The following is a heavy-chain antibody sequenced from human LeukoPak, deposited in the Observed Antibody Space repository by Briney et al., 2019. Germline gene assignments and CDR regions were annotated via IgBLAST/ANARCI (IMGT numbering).Heavy chain of an antibody. CDR1: GGSISSYY. CDR3: ARGLGIAARPPFFDY. V-gene: IGHV4-59*01. Sequence: SETLSLTCTVSGGSISSYYWSWIRQPPGKGLEWIGYIYYSGSTNYNPSLKSRVTISVDTSKNQFSLKLSSVTAADTAVYYCARGLGIAARPPFFDYWGQGTLVTVSS. D-gene: IGHD6-6*01. CDR2: IYYSGST. J-gene: IGHJ4*02.